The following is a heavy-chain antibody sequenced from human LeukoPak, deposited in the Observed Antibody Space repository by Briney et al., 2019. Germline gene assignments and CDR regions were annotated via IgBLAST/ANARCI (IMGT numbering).Heavy chain of an antibody. V-gene: IGHV3-9*01. CDR2: ISWNSGSI. D-gene: IGHD2-2*03. J-gene: IGHJ5*02. Sequence: GGSLRLSCAASGFTFDDYAMHWVRQAPGKGLEWVSGISWNSGSIGYADSVKGRFTISRDNAKNSLYLQMNSLRAEDTALYYCAKDITKFGLDIVVVGESEFDPWGQGTLVTVSS. CDR1: GFTFDDYA. CDR3: AKDITKFGLDIVVVGESEFDP.